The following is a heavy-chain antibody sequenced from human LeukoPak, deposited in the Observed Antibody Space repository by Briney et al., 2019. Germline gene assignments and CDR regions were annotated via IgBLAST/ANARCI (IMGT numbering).Heavy chain of an antibody. Sequence: GRSLRLSCAASGFTFSSYAMHWVRQAPGKGLEWVAVISYDGSNKYYADSVKGRFTISRDNSKNTLYLQMNSLRAEDTAVYYCARGDIVATPDWWGQGTLVTVSS. J-gene: IGHJ4*02. CDR3: ARGDIVATPDW. V-gene: IGHV3-30-3*01. CDR2: ISYDGSNK. CDR1: GFTFSSYA. D-gene: IGHD5-12*01.